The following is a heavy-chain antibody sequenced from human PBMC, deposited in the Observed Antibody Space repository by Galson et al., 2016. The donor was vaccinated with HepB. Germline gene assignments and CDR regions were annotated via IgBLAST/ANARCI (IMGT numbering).Heavy chain of an antibody. CDR2: VWYDGTNE. CDR3: ARVMSVSDAFDI. Sequence: SLRLSCAASGFTFSTYGMHWVLQAPGKGLEWVAVVWYDGTNEYYADSVRGRFTISRDNSKNTLYPQMNSLRAEDTAVYYCARVMSVSDAFDIWGQGTMVTVSS. V-gene: IGHV3-33*01. CDR1: GFTFSTYG. D-gene: IGHD4-11*01. J-gene: IGHJ3*02.